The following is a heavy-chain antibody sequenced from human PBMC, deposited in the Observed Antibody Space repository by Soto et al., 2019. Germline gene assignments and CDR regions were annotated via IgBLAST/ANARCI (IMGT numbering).Heavy chain of an antibody. D-gene: IGHD6-19*01. CDR1: GFTFSNAW. J-gene: IGHJ4*02. V-gene: IGHV3-23*04. CDR2: ISGSGGST. Sequence: EVQLVESGGGLVKPGGSLRLSCAASGFTFSNAWMSWVRQAPGKGLEWVSAISGSGGSTYYADSVKGRFTISRDNSKNTLYLQMNSLRAEDTAVYYCAKDLGSGWYYCFDYWGQGTLVAVSS. CDR3: AKDLGSGWYYCFDY.